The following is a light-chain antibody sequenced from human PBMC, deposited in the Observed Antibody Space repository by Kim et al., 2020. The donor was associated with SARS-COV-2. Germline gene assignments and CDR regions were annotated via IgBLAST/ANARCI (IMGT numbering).Light chain of an antibody. CDR2: DNN. Sequence: GQKFTISGSGSSSNIGNNYVSCYQQLPGTAPKLLIYDNNKRPSGIPDRFSGSKSGTSATLGITGLQTGDEADYYCGTWDSSLSAGVFGGGTKLTVL. J-gene: IGLJ3*02. V-gene: IGLV1-51*01. CDR1: SSNIGNNY. CDR3: GTWDSSLSAGV.